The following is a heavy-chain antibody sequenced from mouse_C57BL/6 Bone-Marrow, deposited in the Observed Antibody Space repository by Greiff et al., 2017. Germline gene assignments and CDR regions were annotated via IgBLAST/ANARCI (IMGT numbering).Heavy chain of an antibody. J-gene: IGHJ2*01. CDR2: IWSGGST. Sequence: VKLEESGPGLVQPSQSLSITCTVSGFSLTSYGVHWVRQSPGKGLEWLGVIWSGGSTDYNAAFISRLSISKDNSKSQVFFKMNSLQADDTAIYYCARNYYSNYDYFDYWGQGTTLTVSS. V-gene: IGHV2-2*01. CDR1: GFSLTSYG. D-gene: IGHD2-5*01. CDR3: ARNYYSNYDYFDY.